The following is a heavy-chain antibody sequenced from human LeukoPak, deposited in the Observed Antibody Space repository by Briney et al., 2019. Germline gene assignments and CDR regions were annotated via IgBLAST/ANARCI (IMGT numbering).Heavy chain of an antibody. CDR1: KFTFSSYG. Sequence: PGGSLRLSCAASKFTFSSYGMHWVRQAPGNGLEWVAFIRYDGSDKYYAESVKGRFTISRDNSKNTLYLQMNSLRAEDMALYYCAKGSSGWYLGTEYFQHWGQGTLVTVSS. V-gene: IGHV3-30*02. CDR3: AKGSSGWYLGTEYFQH. D-gene: IGHD6-19*01. J-gene: IGHJ1*01. CDR2: IRYDGSDK.